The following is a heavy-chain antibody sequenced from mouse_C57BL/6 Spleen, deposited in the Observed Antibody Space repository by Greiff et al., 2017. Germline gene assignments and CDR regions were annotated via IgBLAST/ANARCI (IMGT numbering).Heavy chain of an antibody. CDR2: IYPGDGDT. J-gene: IGHJ3*01. Sequence: QVQLQQSGPELVKPGASVKISCKASGYAFSSSWMNWVKQRPGKGLEWIGRIYPGDGDTNYNGKFKGKATLTADKSSSTAYMQLSSLTSVDSAVYFCARGDSSGPWFAYWGQGTLVTVSA. V-gene: IGHV1-82*01. CDR3: ARGDSSGPWFAY. D-gene: IGHD3-2*02. CDR1: GYAFSSSW.